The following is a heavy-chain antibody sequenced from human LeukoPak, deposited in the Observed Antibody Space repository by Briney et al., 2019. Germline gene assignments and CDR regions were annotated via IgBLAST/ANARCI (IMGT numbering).Heavy chain of an antibody. CDR2: ISYDGSNK. CDR1: GFTFSSYG. D-gene: IGHD5-18*01. Sequence: GGSLRLSCAASGFTFSSYGMHWVRQAPGKGLEWVAVISYDGSNKYYADSVKGRFTISRDNAKNSLYLQMNSLRAEDTAVYYCARDDSYGLDYWGQGTLVTVSS. J-gene: IGHJ4*02. V-gene: IGHV3-30*03. CDR3: ARDDSYGLDY.